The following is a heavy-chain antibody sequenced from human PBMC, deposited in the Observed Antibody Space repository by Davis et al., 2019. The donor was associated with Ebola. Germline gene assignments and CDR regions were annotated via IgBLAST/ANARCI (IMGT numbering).Heavy chain of an antibody. Sequence: SVKVSCKASAVTFSSSALSWVRQAPGQGLEWMGGIIPIFGTANYAQKFQGRVTITADESTNTAYMELSSLRSEDTAVYYCARTRRGTMVRGVMVYWGQGTLVTVSS. CDR1: AVTFSSSA. D-gene: IGHD3-10*01. V-gene: IGHV1-69*13. CDR3: ARTRRGTMVRGVMVY. J-gene: IGHJ4*02. CDR2: IIPIFGTA.